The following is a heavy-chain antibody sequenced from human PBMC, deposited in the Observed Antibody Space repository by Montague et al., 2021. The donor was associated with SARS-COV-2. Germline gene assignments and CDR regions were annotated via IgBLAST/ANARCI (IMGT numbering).Heavy chain of an antibody. CDR1: GGPLRRSYYY. V-gene: IGHV4-39*02. Sequence: SETLSLTCSVSGGPLRRSYYYWAWIRQPPGKGLEWIGSFSLTGGTFYNPSLRSRVTITADTSKSQFSMHLSSATAADTAVYYCGRGISSWWAVGYWGQGILVTVSS. J-gene: IGHJ4*02. CDR3: GRGISSWWAVGY. D-gene: IGHD6-13*01. CDR2: FSLTGGT.